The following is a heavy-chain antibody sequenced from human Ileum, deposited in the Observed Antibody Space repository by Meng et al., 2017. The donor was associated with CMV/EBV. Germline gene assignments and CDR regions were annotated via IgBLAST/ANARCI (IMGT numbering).Heavy chain of an antibody. CDR3: VTRIQSHFDY. V-gene: IGHV3-23*01. CDR1: GGSISRAD. Sequence: CAVSGGSISRADWWTWVRQSPGEGLEWVSTISDDVGEIHYAESVKGRFTISRDNSKNALYLEMNSLRAEDTAVYYCVTRIQSHFDYWGQGTLVTVSS. CDR2: ISDDVGEI. D-gene: IGHD4-11*01. J-gene: IGHJ4*02.